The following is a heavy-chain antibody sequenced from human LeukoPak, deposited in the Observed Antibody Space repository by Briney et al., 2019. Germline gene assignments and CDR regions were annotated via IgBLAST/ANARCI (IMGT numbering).Heavy chain of an antibody. Sequence: SETLSLTCAVYGGSFSGYYWSWIRQPPGKGLEWIGEINHSGSTNYNPSLKSRVTISVDTSKNQFSLKLSSVTAADTAVYYCASPLGINWFDPWGQGTLVTVSS. D-gene: IGHD1-14*01. V-gene: IGHV4-34*01. CDR1: GGSFSGYY. CDR3: ASPLGINWFDP. J-gene: IGHJ5*02. CDR2: INHSGST.